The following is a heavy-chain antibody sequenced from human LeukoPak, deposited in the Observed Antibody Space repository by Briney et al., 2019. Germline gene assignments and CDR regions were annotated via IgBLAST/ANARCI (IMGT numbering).Heavy chain of an antibody. Sequence: SETLSLTCAVYGGSFSDYYWSWIRQSPGKGLEWIGEINHSGGTNYNPSLKSRVTISVDTSKNQFSRNVSSVTAADTAVYYCARVGGYYGSGSYPFDYWGQGTLVTVSS. J-gene: IGHJ4*02. CDR2: INHSGGT. V-gene: IGHV4-34*01. CDR1: GGSFSDYY. D-gene: IGHD3-10*01. CDR3: ARVGGYYGSGSYPFDY.